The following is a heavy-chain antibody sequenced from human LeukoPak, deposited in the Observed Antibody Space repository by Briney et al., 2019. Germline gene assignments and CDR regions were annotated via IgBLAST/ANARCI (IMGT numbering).Heavy chain of an antibody. J-gene: IGHJ5*02. D-gene: IGHD2-2*01. CDR1: GYSFTSYW. V-gene: IGHV5-51*01. CDR2: IYPGDSDT. CDR3: ARLLGYYSSTSCNGDWFDP. Sequence: GESLKISWKGSGYSFTSYWIGWVRQMPGKGLEWMGIIYPGDSDTRYSPSFQGQVTISADKSISTAYLQWSSLKASDTAMYYCARLLGYYSSTSCNGDWFDPWGQGTLVTVSS.